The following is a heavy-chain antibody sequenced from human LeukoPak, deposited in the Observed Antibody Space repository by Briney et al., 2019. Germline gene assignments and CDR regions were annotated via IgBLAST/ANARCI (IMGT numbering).Heavy chain of an antibody. CDR3: ARQGSGSYKLDY. CDR1: GFTFTGYS. J-gene: IGHJ4*02. Sequence: GGSLRLSCAASGFTFTGYSMTWVRQAPGKGLEWVVNIKQDGSEKYYVDSVKGRFTISRDNAKNSLYLQMNNLRSDDTAVFYCARQGSGSYKLDYWGQGALVTVAS. V-gene: IGHV3-7*03. D-gene: IGHD3-10*01. CDR2: IKQDGSEK.